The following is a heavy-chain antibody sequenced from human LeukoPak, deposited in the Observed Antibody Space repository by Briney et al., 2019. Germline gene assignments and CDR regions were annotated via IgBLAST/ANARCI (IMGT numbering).Heavy chain of an antibody. Sequence: PGGSLRLSCAASGFSLSGYWMHWVRQAPGKGLVWVSRIGFDGSGRTYADSVKSRFTISRDTSKNTLYLQMNSLRDEDAAVYHCTRVQAGRSGLMDVWGRGTTVTVSS. CDR1: GFSLSGYW. CDR2: IGFDGSGR. D-gene: IGHD2-8*02. J-gene: IGHJ6*02. V-gene: IGHV3-74*01. CDR3: TRVQAGRSGLMDV.